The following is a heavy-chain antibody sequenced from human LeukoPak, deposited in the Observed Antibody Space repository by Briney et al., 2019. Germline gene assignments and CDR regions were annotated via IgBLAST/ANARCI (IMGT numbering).Heavy chain of an antibody. D-gene: IGHD5-12*01. V-gene: IGHV3-33*01. J-gene: IGHJ4*02. CDR3: ARDPPSSGYDFDY. CDR1: GFSFTSYG. Sequence: GGSLRLSCAASGFSFTSYGMHRVRQAPGKGLEWVAVIWYDGSNKYCADSVKGRFTISRDNSKNTLYLQMNSLRAEDTAVYYCARDPPSSGYDFDYWGQGTLVTVSS. CDR2: IWYDGSNK.